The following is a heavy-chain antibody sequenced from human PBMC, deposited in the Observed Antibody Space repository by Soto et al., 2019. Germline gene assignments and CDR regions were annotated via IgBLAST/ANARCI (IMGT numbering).Heavy chain of an antibody. J-gene: IGHJ4*02. Sequence: PSETLSLTCIASGGSINRYWRCWVRPPAGKGLEWIGRVDSGGTTDYNPSLNSRATMSGETSKNQFSLKLTSVTAADTAVYYCARVIGSYAYAEGYWGQGIQVTVSS. V-gene: IGHV4-4*07. CDR3: ARVIGSYAYAEGY. CDR1: GGSINRYW. D-gene: IGHD2-2*01. CDR2: VDSGGTT.